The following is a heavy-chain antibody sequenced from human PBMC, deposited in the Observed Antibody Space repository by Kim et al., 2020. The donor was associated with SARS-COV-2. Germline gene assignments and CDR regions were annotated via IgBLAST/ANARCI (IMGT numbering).Heavy chain of an antibody. CDR3: ARGLVGATRGYFGY. V-gene: IGHV4-59*09. D-gene: IGHD1-26*01. Sequence: YTPSLKSRVTISVDTSKSQFSLKLSSVTAADTAVYYCARGLVGATRGYFGYWGQGTLVTVSS. J-gene: IGHJ4*02.